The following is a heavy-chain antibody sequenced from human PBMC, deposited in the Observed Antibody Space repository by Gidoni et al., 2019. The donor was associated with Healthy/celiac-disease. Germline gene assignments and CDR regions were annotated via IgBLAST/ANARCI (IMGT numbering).Heavy chain of an antibody. D-gene: IGHD3-22*01. Sequence: QVQLVESGGGVVQPGRSRRLSCAASGFTLSSYGMHWGRQAPGKGLEWVAVISYDGSNKYYADSVKGRFTISRDNSKNTLYLQMNSLRAEDTAVYYCAKGGVYDSSGYPLDYWGQGTLVTVSS. CDR2: ISYDGSNK. CDR1: GFTLSSYG. CDR3: AKGGVYDSSGYPLDY. J-gene: IGHJ4*02. V-gene: IGHV3-30*18.